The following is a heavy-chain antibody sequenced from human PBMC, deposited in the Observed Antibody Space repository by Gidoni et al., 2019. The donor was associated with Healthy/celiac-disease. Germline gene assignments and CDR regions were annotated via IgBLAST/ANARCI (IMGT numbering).Heavy chain of an antibody. CDR3: ARWSGSPGVGWFDP. V-gene: IGHV1-69*09. D-gene: IGHD3-3*01. CDR2: IIPIRGIA. CDR1: GGTFSSYA. Sequence: QVQLVQSGAEVKKPGSSVKVSCKASGGTFSSYAISWVRQAPGQGLEWMGRIIPIRGIANYAQKFQGRVTITADKSTRTAYMELSSLRSEDTAVYYCARWSGSPGVGWFDPWGQGTLVTVSS. J-gene: IGHJ5*02.